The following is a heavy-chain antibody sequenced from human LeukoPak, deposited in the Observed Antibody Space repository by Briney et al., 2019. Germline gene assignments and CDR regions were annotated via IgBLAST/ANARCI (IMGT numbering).Heavy chain of an antibody. CDR2: INWKTGNG. Sequence: GRSLRLSCAVSGFNFDDYAMHWVRQAPGRGLEWVSGINWKTGNGIYADSVKGRFTISRDNAKNSLYLQMSSLRAEDTALYYCTRRAARWQFDLWGRGTLLTVCS. CDR1: GFNFDDYA. D-gene: IGHD5-24*01. V-gene: IGHV3-9*01. CDR3: TRRAARWQFDL. J-gene: IGHJ2*01.